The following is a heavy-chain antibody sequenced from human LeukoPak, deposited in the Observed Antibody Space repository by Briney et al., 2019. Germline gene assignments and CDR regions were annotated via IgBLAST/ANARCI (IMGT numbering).Heavy chain of an antibody. CDR3: AKASCSGGSCYFDY. CDR2: INWNSGSI. D-gene: IGHD2-15*01. V-gene: IGHV3-9*01. J-gene: IGHJ4*02. CDR1: GFTFDDYA. Sequence: PGGSLRLSCAASGFTFDDYAMHWVRPTPGKGLGWVSGINWNSGSIGYADSVKGRFTISRDNAKSSLYLQMNSLRAEDTAMYYWAKASCSGGSCYFDYWGQGTLVTVSA.